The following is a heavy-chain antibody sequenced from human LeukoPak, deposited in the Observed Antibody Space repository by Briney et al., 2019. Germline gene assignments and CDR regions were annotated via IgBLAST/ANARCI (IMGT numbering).Heavy chain of an antibody. Sequence: ASVKVSCKASGYTFTGYYIHWVRQATGQGLEWMGWMNPNSGNTGYAQKFQGRVTITRNTSISTAYMELSSLRSEDTAVYYCARSLTANWFDPWGQGTLVTVSS. CDR1: GYTFTGYY. CDR3: ARSLTANWFDP. D-gene: IGHD5-18*01. V-gene: IGHV1-8*03. CDR2: MNPNSGNT. J-gene: IGHJ5*02.